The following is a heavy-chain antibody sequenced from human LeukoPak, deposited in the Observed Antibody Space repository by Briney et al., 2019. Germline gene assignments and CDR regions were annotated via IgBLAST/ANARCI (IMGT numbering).Heavy chain of an antibody. CDR2: ISYDGSNK. D-gene: IGHD3-10*01. CDR3: AKDDASFQLYSYYGMDV. J-gene: IGHJ6*02. CDR1: GFTFSSYG. V-gene: IGHV3-30*18. Sequence: RGSLRLSCAASGFTFSSYGMHWVRQAPGKGLEWVAVISYDGSNKYYADSVKGRFTISRDNSKNTLYLQMNSLRAEDTAVYYCAKDDASFQLYSYYGMDVWGQGTTVTVSS.